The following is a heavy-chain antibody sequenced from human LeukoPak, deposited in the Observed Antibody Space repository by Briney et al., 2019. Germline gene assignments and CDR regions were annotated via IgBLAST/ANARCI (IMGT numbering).Heavy chain of an antibody. CDR3: ARVGCSSTSCYNWFDP. J-gene: IGHJ5*02. D-gene: IGHD2-2*01. CDR2: INPNSGGT. CDR1: GYTFTSYG. Sequence: PEASVNVSCKASGYTFTSYGISWVRQAPGQGLEWMGWINPNSGGTNYAQKFQGRVTMTRDTSISTAYMELSRLRPDDTAVYYCARVGCSSTSCYNWFDPWGQGTLVTVSS. V-gene: IGHV1-2*02.